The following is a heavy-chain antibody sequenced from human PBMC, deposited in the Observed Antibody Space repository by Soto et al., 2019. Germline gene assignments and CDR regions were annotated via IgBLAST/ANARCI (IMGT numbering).Heavy chain of an antibody. Sequence: SETLSLTCTVSGGSVSSGGYFWSWIRQPPGKGLEWIGYIYYSGSTNYNPSLKSRVTISVDTSKNQFSLKLSSVTAADTAVYYCARGSFVTHYYYYHMDVWGKGTPVTVSS. D-gene: IGHD2-21*02. J-gene: IGHJ6*03. CDR2: IYYSGST. CDR1: GGSVSSGGYF. CDR3: ARGSFVTHYYYYHMDV. V-gene: IGHV4-61*08.